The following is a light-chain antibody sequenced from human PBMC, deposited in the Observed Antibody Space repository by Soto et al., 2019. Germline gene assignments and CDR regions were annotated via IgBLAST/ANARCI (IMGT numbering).Light chain of an antibody. Sequence: DIQMTQSPSTLSASVGDRVTITCRASQGISKWLAWYQQKPGKAPKLLIYGASSLENGVPSRFSGSGSGTEFTLIISSLQPDDFATYFCQQYNSDDMWSFGQGTKVDLK. CDR1: QGISKW. CDR3: QQYNSDDMWS. J-gene: IGKJ1*01. V-gene: IGKV1-5*01. CDR2: GAS.